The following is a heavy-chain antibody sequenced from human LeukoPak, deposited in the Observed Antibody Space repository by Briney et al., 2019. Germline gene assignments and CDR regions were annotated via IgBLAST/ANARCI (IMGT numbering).Heavy chain of an antibody. Sequence: ASVKVSCNISGYTLTDFSMHWVRQAPGKGLEWMGGFNREDDEPIYAPHFLSRVTVTEDTSTDTAYMELSSLRSVDTAVYYCATLDSYYDNSGRPLIPDWGQGALVTVSS. CDR1: GYTLTDFS. CDR2: FNREDDEP. D-gene: IGHD3-22*01. J-gene: IGHJ4*02. CDR3: ATLDSYYDNSGRPLIPD. V-gene: IGHV1-24*01.